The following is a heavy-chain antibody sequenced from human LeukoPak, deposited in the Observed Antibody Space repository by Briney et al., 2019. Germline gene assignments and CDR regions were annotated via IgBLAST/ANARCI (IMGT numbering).Heavy chain of an antibody. D-gene: IGHD3-10*01. CDR1: GYTFTSYD. CDR2: MNPNSGNT. Sequence: ASVKVSCKASGYTFTSYDINWVRQATGQGLEWMGWMNPNSGNTGYAQKFQGRVTMTRNTYISTAYMELSSLRSEDTAVYYCARAPMVRGVIVNWFDPWGRGTLVTVSS. V-gene: IGHV1-8*01. J-gene: IGHJ5*02. CDR3: ARAPMVRGVIVNWFDP.